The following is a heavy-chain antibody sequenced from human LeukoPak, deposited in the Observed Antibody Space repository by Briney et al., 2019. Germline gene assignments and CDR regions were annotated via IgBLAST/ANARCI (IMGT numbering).Heavy chain of an antibody. D-gene: IGHD1-26*01. CDR2: IKQDGSEK. CDR1: GFTFSSYW. J-gene: IGHJ4*02. Sequence: HPGGSLRLSCAASGFTFSSYWMSWVRQAPGKGLEWVANIKQDGSEKYYVDSVKGRFTISRDNAKNSLYLQMNSLRAEDTAVYYCARAYSGTYTGDYFDYWGQGTLVTVSS. CDR3: ARAYSGTYTGDYFDY. V-gene: IGHV3-7*01.